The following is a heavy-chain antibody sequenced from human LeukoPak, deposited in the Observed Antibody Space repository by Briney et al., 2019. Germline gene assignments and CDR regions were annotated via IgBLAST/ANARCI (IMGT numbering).Heavy chain of an antibody. J-gene: IGHJ4*02. CDR3: ARGPRMDYYDSSGYYQGAFDY. CDR2: IWYEGSDK. V-gene: IGHV3-33*01. Sequence: PGRSLRLSCEASGFTFSTYDMHWVRQAPGRGLEWVAVIWYEGSDKYYADSVKGRFTISRDNSKNTLYLQMNSLRAEDTAVYYCARGPRMDYYDSSGYYQGAFDYWGQGTLVTVSS. CDR1: GFTFSTYD. D-gene: IGHD3-22*01.